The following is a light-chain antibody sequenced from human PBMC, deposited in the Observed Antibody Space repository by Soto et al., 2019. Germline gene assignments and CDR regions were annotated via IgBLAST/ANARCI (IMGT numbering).Light chain of an antibody. CDR2: DVS. J-gene: IGKJ5*01. V-gene: IGKV1-39*01. CDR1: PSINMC. CDR3: QQSYRTPHT. Sequence: DIPMTQSPSSMCASXGDRVTIYCRSRPSINMCLNRYQQKPGKASKLXXYDVSSLQRGAPSRCSGSGSATDFTRTISSLQPDDFATYYGQQSYRTPHTFGQGTRLEIK.